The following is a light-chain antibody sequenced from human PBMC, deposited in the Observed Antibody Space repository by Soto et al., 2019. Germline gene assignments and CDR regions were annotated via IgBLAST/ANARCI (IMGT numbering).Light chain of an antibody. CDR3: LSHYSSLGGSI. Sequence: QSVLTQPPSVSGAPGQRVTISCTGSSSTIGAGYDVHWYQQLPGTAPKLLIYSNNNRPSGVPDRFSGSKSGTSASLAITGLQAEDEADYYCLSHYSSLGGSIFGGGTKLTVL. CDR2: SNN. CDR1: SSTIGAGYD. J-gene: IGLJ2*01. V-gene: IGLV1-40*01.